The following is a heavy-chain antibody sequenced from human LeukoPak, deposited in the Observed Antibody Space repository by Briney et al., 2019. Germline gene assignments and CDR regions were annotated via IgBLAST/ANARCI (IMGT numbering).Heavy chain of an antibody. CDR2: IYSGGST. CDR3: ARDPVNDPGDY. V-gene: IGHV3-66*01. D-gene: IGHD1-1*01. J-gene: IGHJ4*02. Sequence: PGGSLRLSCAASGFTVSSNYMSWVRQAPGKGLEWVSVIYSGGSTYYADSVKGRFTISRDNSKNTLYLQMNSLRAEDTAVYHCARDPVNDPGDYWGQGTLVTVSS. CDR1: GFTVSSNY.